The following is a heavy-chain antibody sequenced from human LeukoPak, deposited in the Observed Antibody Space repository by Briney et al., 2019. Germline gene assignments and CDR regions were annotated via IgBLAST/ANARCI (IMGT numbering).Heavy chain of an antibody. D-gene: IGHD3-22*01. CDR3: ARTYYYDSSGYTFDY. CDR1: GGTFSSYA. V-gene: IGHV1-69*05. J-gene: IGHJ4*02. CDR2: IIPIFGTA. Sequence: GSSVKVSCKASGGTFSSYAISWVRQAPGQGLEWMGGIIPIFGTANYAQKFQGRVTITTDESASTVYMELSSLRSEDTAVYYCARTYYYDSSGYTFDYWGQGTLVTVSS.